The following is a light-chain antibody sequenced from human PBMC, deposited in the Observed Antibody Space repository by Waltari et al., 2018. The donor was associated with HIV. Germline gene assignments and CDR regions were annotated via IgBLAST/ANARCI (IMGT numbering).Light chain of an antibody. Sequence: QSALTQPRSVSGSPGQSVTISCTGTSSDAGAYNTVSWYQQRPDKAPRLIISHVTERPSGVPDRFSGSKSGNTASLTISGLQAEDEADYHCCSYTASDTWVFGGGTQLTVL. V-gene: IGLV2-11*01. J-gene: IGLJ3*02. CDR2: HVT. CDR3: CSYTASDTWV. CDR1: SSDAGAYNT.